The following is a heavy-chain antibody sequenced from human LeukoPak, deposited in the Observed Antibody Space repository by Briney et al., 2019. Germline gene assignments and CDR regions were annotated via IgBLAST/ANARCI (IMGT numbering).Heavy chain of an antibody. Sequence: ASVKVSCKASGYTFTSYDINWVRQATGQGLEWMGWMNPNSGNTGYAQKFQGRVTITRNTSISTAYMELSSLRSEDTAVYYCARGLGYSSSSGGAFDYWGQGTLVTVSS. CDR3: ARGLGYSSSSGGAFDY. CDR2: MNPNSGNT. J-gene: IGHJ4*02. V-gene: IGHV1-8*03. CDR1: GYTFTSYD. D-gene: IGHD6-6*01.